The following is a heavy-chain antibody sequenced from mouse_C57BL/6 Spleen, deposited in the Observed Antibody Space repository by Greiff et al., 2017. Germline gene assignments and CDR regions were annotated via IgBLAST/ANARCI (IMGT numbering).Heavy chain of an antibody. J-gene: IGHJ2*01. CDR2: ISGGGGNT. CDR1: GFTFSSYN. V-gene: IGHV5-9*04. Sequence: EVQLVESGGGLVKPGGSLTLSCAASGFTFSSYNMSWVRQTPENRLEWIATISGGGGNTAYPHSVKGRFPISRDNAKNTLYLQMSSLRSEDTAVYYCARGWDPYDLDYWGQGTTLTVSS. D-gene: IGHD2-14*01. CDR3: ARGWDPYDLDY.